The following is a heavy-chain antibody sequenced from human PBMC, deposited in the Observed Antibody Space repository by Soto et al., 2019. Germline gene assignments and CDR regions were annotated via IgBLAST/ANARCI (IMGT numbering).Heavy chain of an antibody. CDR2: IWYDGSNK. J-gene: IGHJ6*02. Sequence: QVQLVESGGGVVQPGRSLRLSCAASGFTFSSYGMHWVRQAPGKGLEWVAVIWYDGSNKYYADSVKGRFTISRDNSKNTPYLQMNSLSAEDTAVYYCARASTRKDYYYYYGMDVWGQGTTVTVSS. CDR1: GFTFSSYG. V-gene: IGHV3-33*01. CDR3: ARASTRKDYYYYYGMDV. D-gene: IGHD4-17*01.